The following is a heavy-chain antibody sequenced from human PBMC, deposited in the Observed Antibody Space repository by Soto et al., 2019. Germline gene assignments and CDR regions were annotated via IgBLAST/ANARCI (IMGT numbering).Heavy chain of an antibody. CDR2: ISYDGSNK. Sequence: GGSLRLSCAASGFTFSSYAMHWVRQAPGKGLEWVAVISYDGSNKYYADSVKGRFTISRDNSKNTLYLQMRSLGAEDTAVYYCARDKDSSGYPLPGYWGQGTLVTVSS. D-gene: IGHD3-22*01. J-gene: IGHJ4*02. CDR3: ARDKDSSGYPLPGY. CDR1: GFTFSSYA. V-gene: IGHV3-30-3*01.